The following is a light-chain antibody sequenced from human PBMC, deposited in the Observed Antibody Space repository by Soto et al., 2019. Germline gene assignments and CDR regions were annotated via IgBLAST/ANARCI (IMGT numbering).Light chain of an antibody. CDR1: QSISRY. Sequence: DIQRTQSPSSLSASVGDRVTITCRASQSISRYLNWYQQKPGKAHNLLIYVGSSFQSEVPSRFSGSGSGTDFTLTLTILQREDFETDYCQQSYGTPITFGQGTRMEIK. CDR2: VGS. V-gene: IGKV1-39*01. CDR3: QQSYGTPIT. J-gene: IGKJ5*01.